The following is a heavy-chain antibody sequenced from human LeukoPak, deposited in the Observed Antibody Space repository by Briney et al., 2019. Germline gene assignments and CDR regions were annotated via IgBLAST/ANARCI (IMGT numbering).Heavy chain of an antibody. D-gene: IGHD4-11*01. CDR3: ARERDYKGGVDY. Sequence: GGSLRLSCAASGFTVSSNYMSWVRQAPGKGLEWVSVIYSGGSTYYADSVKGRFTISRDNSKNTLYLQMNSLRAEDTAVYYCARERDYKGGVDYWGQGTLVTVSS. CDR1: GFTVSSNY. J-gene: IGHJ4*02. V-gene: IGHV3-66*02. CDR2: IYSGGST.